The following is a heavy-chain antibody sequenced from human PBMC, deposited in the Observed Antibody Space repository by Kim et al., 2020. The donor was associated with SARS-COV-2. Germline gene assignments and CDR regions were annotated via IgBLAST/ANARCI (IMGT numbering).Heavy chain of an antibody. Sequence: GGSLRLSCAASGFTFSSYAMHWVRQAPGKGLEWVAVIWYDGSHKYYADSVKGRVTISRDNSKNTLYLQMNSLRAEDTAVYYCAETSDCSGGSCYPAHDAFDIWGQGTMVTVSS. J-gene: IGHJ3*02. CDR2: IWYDGSHK. V-gene: IGHV3-33*06. CDR3: AETSDCSGGSCYPAHDAFDI. CDR1: GFTFSSYA. D-gene: IGHD2-15*01.